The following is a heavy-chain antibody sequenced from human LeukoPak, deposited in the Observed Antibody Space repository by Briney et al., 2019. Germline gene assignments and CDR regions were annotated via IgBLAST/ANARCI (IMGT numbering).Heavy chain of an antibody. CDR2: ISYDGSNK. J-gene: IGHJ6*03. CDR3: ARSPAGANYYLDV. Sequence: PGGPLRLSCAASGFTFSSYAMHWVRQAPGKGLEWVAVISYDGSNKYYADSMKGRFTISRDNAKNSLYLQMNSLRAEDTAVYYCARSPAGANYYLDVWGKGTTVTISS. CDR1: GFTFSSYA. V-gene: IGHV3-30*04. D-gene: IGHD1-14*01.